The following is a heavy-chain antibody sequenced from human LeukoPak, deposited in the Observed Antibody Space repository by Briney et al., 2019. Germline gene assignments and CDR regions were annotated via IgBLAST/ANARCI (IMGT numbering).Heavy chain of an antibody. V-gene: IGHV4-34*01. D-gene: IGHD3-3*01. J-gene: IGHJ5*02. CDR1: GGSFSGYY. Sequence: SETLSLTCAVYGGSFSGYYWSWIRQPPGKGLEWIGEINHSGSTNYNPSLKSRVTISVDTSKNQFSLKLSSVTAADTAVYYCARTYYDLWSGYSQNNWFDPWGQGTLVTVSS. CDR3: ARTYYDLWSGYSQNNWFDP. CDR2: INHSGST.